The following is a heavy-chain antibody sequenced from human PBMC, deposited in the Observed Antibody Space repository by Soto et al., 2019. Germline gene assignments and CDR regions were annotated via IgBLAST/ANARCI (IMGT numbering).Heavy chain of an antibody. J-gene: IGHJ4*02. CDR3: AKGHSSGWYYFAD. D-gene: IGHD6-19*01. CDR2: ISYDGSNK. Sequence: PGGSLRLSCAASGFTFSNYDMHWVRQAPGKGLEWVAVISYDGSNKYYADSVKGRFTISRDNSKNTLYLQMDSLIPEDTAVYYCAKGHSSGWYYFADWGQGTLVTVSS. V-gene: IGHV3-30*18. CDR1: GFTFSNYD.